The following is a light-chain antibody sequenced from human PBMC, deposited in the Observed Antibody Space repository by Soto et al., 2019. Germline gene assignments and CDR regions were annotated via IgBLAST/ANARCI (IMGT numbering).Light chain of an antibody. CDR2: HAS. V-gene: IGKV1-33*01. CDR3: QQYYGLPPLT. CDR1: QNITNN. J-gene: IGKJ5*01. Sequence: DIQMTQSPSSLSASIGDRVTITCQASQNITNNLSWYQQKPGKAPNLLIYHASKLGKGVTSRFSGSGSGTDFSFILTSLQREDLATYYCQQYYGLPPLTFGQGTRLEIK.